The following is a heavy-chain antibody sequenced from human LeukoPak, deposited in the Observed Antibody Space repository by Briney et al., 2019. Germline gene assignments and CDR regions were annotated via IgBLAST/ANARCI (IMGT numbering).Heavy chain of an antibody. V-gene: IGHV3-30*03. J-gene: IGHJ6*02. Sequence: GGSLRLSCAASGFTFSSYWMSWVRQAPGKGLEWVAVISYDGSNKYYADSVKGRFTISRDNSKNTLYLQMNSLRAEDTAVYYCARRIAAAGKVAYYYYGMDVWGQGTTVTVSS. CDR3: ARRIAAAGKVAYYYYGMDV. CDR2: ISYDGSNK. CDR1: GFTFSSYW. D-gene: IGHD6-13*01.